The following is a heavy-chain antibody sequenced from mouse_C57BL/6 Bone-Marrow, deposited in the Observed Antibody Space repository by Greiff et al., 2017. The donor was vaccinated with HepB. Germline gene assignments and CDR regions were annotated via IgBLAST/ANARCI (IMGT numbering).Heavy chain of an antibody. J-gene: IGHJ4*01. CDR3: ARQGQLRLRGDAMDY. D-gene: IGHD3-2*02. Sequence: EVNLVESGGGLVQPGGSLKLSCAASGFTFSDYYMYWVRQTPEKRLEWVAYISNGGGSTYYPDTVKGRFTISRDNAKNTLYLQMSRLKSEDTAMYYCARQGQLRLRGDAMDYWGQGTSVTVSS. CDR1: GFTFSDYY. V-gene: IGHV5-12*01. CDR2: ISNGGGST.